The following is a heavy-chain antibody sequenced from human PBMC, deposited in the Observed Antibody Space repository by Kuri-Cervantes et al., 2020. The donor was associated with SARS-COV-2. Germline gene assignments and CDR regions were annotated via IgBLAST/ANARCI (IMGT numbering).Heavy chain of an antibody. J-gene: IGHJ4*02. CDR2: INQDGSDK. CDR1: GFTFSGHW. Sequence: GGSLRLSCAASGFTFSGHWIHWVRQAPGKGLEWVANINQDGSDKYYVDSVKGRFTISRDNAKNSLSLQMNSLGTEDTAVYFCAKLTTWKVGDWGQGTLVTVSS. D-gene: IGHD4-17*01. V-gene: IGHV3-7*03. CDR3: AKLTTWKVGD.